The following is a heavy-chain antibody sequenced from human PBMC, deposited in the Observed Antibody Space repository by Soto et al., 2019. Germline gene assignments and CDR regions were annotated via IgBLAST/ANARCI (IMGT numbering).Heavy chain of an antibody. CDR3: AGVNYSTNGVCYTPHWYLDL. J-gene: IGHJ2*01. Sequence: GASVKVSCKASGGTFSSYAISWVRQAPGQGLEWMGGIIPIFGTANYAQKFQGRVTITADESTSTAYMELSSLRSEDTAVYYCAGVNYSTNGVCYTPHWYLDLWGRGTLVTVSS. V-gene: IGHV1-69*13. CDR2: IIPIFGTA. CDR1: GGTFSSYA. D-gene: IGHD2-8*01.